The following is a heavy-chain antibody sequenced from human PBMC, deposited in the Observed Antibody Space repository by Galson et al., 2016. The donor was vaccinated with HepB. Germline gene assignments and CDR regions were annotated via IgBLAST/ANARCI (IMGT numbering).Heavy chain of an antibody. V-gene: IGHV4-30-2*01. D-gene: IGHD2-15*01. Sequence: TLSLTCAVSGGSISSGGYSWTWIRQPPGKGLEWIGDIHQSGTTDYNPSLKSRVTKSIDTSKNHFSLKLTSVTAADTAVYFCARALGGTTRYFGLWGRGTLVTVSS. CDR3: ARALGGTTRYFGL. J-gene: IGHJ2*01. CDR1: GGSISSGGYS. CDR2: IHQSGTT.